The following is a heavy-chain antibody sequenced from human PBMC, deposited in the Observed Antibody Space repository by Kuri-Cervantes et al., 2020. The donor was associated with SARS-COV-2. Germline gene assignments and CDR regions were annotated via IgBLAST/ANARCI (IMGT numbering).Heavy chain of an antibody. CDR3: ASQDDTSGFYYAYDY. J-gene: IGHJ4*02. CDR2: IFHTGNT. D-gene: IGHD3-22*01. Sequence: SETLSLTCVVSDYSISSAYYWGWIRQPPGKGLEWIGNIFHTGNTYYNPSLKSRVTTSGDTSKNQVSLKLSSVTAADTAVYYCASQDDTSGFYYAYDYWGQGTLVTVSS. CDR1: DYSISSAYY. V-gene: IGHV4-38-2*01.